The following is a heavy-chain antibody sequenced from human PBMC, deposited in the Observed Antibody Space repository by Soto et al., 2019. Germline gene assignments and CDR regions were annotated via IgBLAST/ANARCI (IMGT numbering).Heavy chain of an antibody. V-gene: IGHV3-74*01. D-gene: IGHD6-6*01. Sequence: AGGAPRLSCAASGFTFIRYRMHWVRQTPGKGLVWVSRINSDGSSTSYADSVKGRFTISRDNAKSTLYLQMNSLRAEDTAVYYCARALKGAARPIYGYYYYGMDVWGQGTTVTVSS. CDR3: ARALKGAARPIYGYYYYGMDV. J-gene: IGHJ6*02. CDR1: GFTFIRYR. CDR2: INSDGSST.